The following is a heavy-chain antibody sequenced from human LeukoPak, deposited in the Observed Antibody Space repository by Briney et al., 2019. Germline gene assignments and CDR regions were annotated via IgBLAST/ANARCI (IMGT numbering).Heavy chain of an antibody. Sequence: ASVKVSCKASGYTFTNSYIHWVRQAPGQVLEWMGLINPDGGDTNYAQNFQGRVTLTRDTSTSTVYMELSSLRSEDTAIYYCARIRDGYNDAYDIWGQGTVVTVPS. CDR2: INPDGGDT. CDR1: GYTFTNSY. CDR3: ARIRDGYNDAYDI. V-gene: IGHV1-46*01. D-gene: IGHD5-24*01. J-gene: IGHJ3*02.